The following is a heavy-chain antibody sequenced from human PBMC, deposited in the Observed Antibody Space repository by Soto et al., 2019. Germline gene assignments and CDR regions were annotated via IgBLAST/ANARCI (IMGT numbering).Heavy chain of an antibody. D-gene: IGHD2-8*01. J-gene: IGHJ6*02. V-gene: IGHV4-39*01. CDR2: IYYSGST. CDR3: VRGGIVPSYYYYGMDV. Sequence: SETLSLTCTVSGGSISSSSYYWGWIRQPPGKGLEWIGSIYYSGSTYYNPSLKSRVTISVDTSKNQFSLKLSSVTAADTAVYYCVRGGIVPSYYYYGMDVWGQGTTVTVSS. CDR1: GGSISSSSYY.